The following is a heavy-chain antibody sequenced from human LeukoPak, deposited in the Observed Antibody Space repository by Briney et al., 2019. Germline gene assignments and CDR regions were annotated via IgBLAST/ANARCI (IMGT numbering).Heavy chain of an antibody. Sequence: GGSLRLSCAASGFTFSSYWMHWVRQAPGMGLVWVSRIDSDGSSTSYADSVKGRFTISRDNAKNTLYLQMNSLRAEDTAVYYCAKDHRIVVVMTNYFDYWGQGTLVTVSS. J-gene: IGHJ4*02. V-gene: IGHV3-74*01. CDR2: IDSDGSST. CDR1: GFTFSSYW. D-gene: IGHD3-22*01. CDR3: AKDHRIVVVMTNYFDY.